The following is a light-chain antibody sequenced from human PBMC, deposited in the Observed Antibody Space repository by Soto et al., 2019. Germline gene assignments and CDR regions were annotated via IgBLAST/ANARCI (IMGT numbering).Light chain of an antibody. Sequence: EIVMTQSPATLSVSPGERATLSCRASQSVSSNLAWYQQKPGQAPRLLIYGASTRATGIPARFSGSGSGTEFTLTISSLQSEDFAVYYCQQYNNWLRKFGQGTKVEI. CDR1: QSVSSN. CDR2: GAS. V-gene: IGKV3-15*01. J-gene: IGKJ1*01. CDR3: QQYNNWLRK.